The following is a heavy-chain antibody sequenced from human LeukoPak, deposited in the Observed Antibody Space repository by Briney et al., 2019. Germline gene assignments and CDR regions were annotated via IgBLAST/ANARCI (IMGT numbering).Heavy chain of an antibody. CDR3: AREGGGSSWYAGYSYYYMAV. V-gene: IGHV1-8*03. Sequence: ASVKVSCKASGYTFTSYDINGVRQATGQGLEWMGWINPNRGNTGYAQKFQGRVTITRNSSISTAYTELSSLRSEETAVYYCAREGGGSSWYAGYSYYYMAVWGKGTTVTVSS. CDR1: GYTFTSYD. CDR2: INPNRGNT. J-gene: IGHJ6*03. D-gene: IGHD6-13*01.